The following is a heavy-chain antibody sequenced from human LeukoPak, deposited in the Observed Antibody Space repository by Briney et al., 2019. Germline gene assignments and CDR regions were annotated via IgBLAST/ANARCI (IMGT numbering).Heavy chain of an antibody. Sequence: SETLSLICTVSSGSITSYYWNWIRQSPEKGLEWIGYIHYSGSTNYNPSLKSRVTISKDTSKNRFSLNLSSVTAADTAVYYCARDSAYSSSVEYFEYWGQGTLVTVSS. CDR2: IHYSGST. V-gene: IGHV4-59*01. CDR1: SGSITSYY. CDR3: ARDSAYSSSVEYFEY. D-gene: IGHD6-13*01. J-gene: IGHJ4*02.